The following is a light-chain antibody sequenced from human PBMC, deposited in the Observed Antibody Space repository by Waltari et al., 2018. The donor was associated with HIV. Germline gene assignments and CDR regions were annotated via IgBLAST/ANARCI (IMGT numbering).Light chain of an antibody. V-gene: IGLV1-51*01. CDR2: DNN. CDR3: GTWDTSLSAGV. J-gene: IGLJ2*01. Sequence: QYVLPQPPAVSAAPGQTVTISCPGRRSNLWSNDAPCYQQLPGTAPKLLIYDNNRRSPGIPDRFSGSKSGTSATLAIAGLQTGDEADYYCGTWDTSLSAGVFGGGTKVTVL. CDR1: RSNLWSND.